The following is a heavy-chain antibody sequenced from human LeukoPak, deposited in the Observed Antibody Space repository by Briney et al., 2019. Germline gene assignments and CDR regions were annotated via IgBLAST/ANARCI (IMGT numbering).Heavy chain of an antibody. CDR2: ISYDGSNK. CDR3: ARSRGYCSGGSCYPFDY. D-gene: IGHD2-15*01. V-gene: IGHV3-30*14. CDR1: GFTFSSYA. Sequence: GGSLRLSCAASGFTFSSYAMHWVRQAPGKGLEWVAVISYDGSNKYYADSVKGRFTISRDNSKNTLYLQMNSLRAEDTAVYYCARSRGYCSGGSCYPFDYWGQGTLVTVSS. J-gene: IGHJ4*02.